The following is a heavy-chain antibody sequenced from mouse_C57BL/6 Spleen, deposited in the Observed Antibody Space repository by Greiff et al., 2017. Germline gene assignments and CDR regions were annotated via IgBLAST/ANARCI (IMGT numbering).Heavy chain of an antibody. Sequence: EVMLVESGGGLVKPGGSLKLSCAASGFTFSDYGIHWVRQAPEKGLEWVAYISSGSSTIYYADTVKGRFTISRDNAKNTLFLQMTSLRSEDTAMYYCASPYYYGSWFAYWGQGTLVTVSA. CDR3: ASPYYYGSWFAY. J-gene: IGHJ3*01. CDR2: ISSGSSTI. D-gene: IGHD1-1*01. V-gene: IGHV5-17*01. CDR1: GFTFSDYG.